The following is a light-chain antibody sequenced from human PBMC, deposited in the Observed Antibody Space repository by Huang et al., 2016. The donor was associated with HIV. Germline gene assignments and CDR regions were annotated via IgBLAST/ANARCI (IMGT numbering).Light chain of an antibody. V-gene: IGKV3-11*01. CDR1: QSVSNY. Sequence: EIVLTQSPATLSLSPGERATLSCRASQSVSNYLAWYQQNPGQAPRLLIYDASNRATGTPARCSGSGSGTDFTLTISSLEPEEFAVYYCQQRSDWPPWTFGQGTKVEIK. CDR2: DAS. J-gene: IGKJ1*01. CDR3: QQRSDWPPWT.